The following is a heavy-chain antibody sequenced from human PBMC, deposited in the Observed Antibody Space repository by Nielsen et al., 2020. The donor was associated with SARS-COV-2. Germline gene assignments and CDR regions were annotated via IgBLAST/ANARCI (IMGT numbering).Heavy chain of an antibody. CDR2: ISGSGGST. CDR3: AKDMDRSWWHDAFDI. D-gene: IGHD6-13*01. J-gene: IGHJ3*02. CDR1: GFTFSSCA. Sequence: GESLKISCAASGFTFSSCAMSWVRQAPGKGLEWVSAISGSGGSTYYADSVKGRFTISRDNSKNTLYLQMNSLRAEDTAVYYCAKDMDRSWWHDAFDIWGQGTMVTVSS. V-gene: IGHV3-23*01.